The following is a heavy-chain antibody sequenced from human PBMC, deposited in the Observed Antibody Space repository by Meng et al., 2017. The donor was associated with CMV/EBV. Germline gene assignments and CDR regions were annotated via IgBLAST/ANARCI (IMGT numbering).Heavy chain of an antibody. CDR2: ISWNSGSI. Sequence: SLKISCAASGFTFDDYAMHWVRQAPGKGLEWVSGISWNSGSIGYADSVKGRFTISRDDSKNTLYLQMNSLKTEDTAVYYCTTRYTIFEPAVGVHWGQGTTVTVSS. CDR1: GFTFDDYA. V-gene: IGHV3-9*01. D-gene: IGHD3-3*01. CDR3: TTRYTIFEPAVGVH. J-gene: IGHJ6*02.